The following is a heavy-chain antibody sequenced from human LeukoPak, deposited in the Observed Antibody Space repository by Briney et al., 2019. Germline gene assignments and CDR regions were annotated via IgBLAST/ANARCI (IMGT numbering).Heavy chain of an antibody. V-gene: IGHV3-23*01. Sequence: PGGSLRLSCAASGFTFSSYAMSWVRQAPGKGLEWVSAISGSGGSTYYADSVKGRFTISRDNSKNTLYLQMNSLRAEDTAVYYYAKKTGDIVVVVAATLDYWGQGTLVTVSS. CDR1: GFTFSSYA. D-gene: IGHD2-15*01. J-gene: IGHJ4*02. CDR2: ISGSGGST. CDR3: AKKTGDIVVVVAATLDY.